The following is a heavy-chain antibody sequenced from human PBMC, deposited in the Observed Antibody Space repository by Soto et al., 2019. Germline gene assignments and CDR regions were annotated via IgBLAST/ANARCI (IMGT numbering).Heavy chain of an antibody. CDR3: ARMVEAAGTGTLFDY. V-gene: IGHV1-18*01. CDR2: ISAYNGNT. D-gene: IGHD6-13*01. Sequence: QVQLVQSGAEVKKPGASVKVSCKASGYTFTSYGISWVRQAPGQGLEWMGWISAYNGNTNYAQKLQGRVTMTTDTSTSTAYMELRSLRADDTAVYYCARMVEAAGTGTLFDYWGQGTLVTVSS. CDR1: GYTFTSYG. J-gene: IGHJ4*02.